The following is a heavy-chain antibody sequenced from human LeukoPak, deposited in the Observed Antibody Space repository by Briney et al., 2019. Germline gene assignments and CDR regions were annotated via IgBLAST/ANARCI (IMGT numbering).Heavy chain of an antibody. J-gene: IGHJ4*02. CDR3: TAGRDGTYSSDY. V-gene: IGHV3-15*01. Sequence: PGGTLSLSWAASGFRINDVWMSCIHQAPGKGLERVGRSKGKTGGGTTDIAAPGQGRFIISRDASKNLLSLQMDTLEIEHTAVYYCTAGRDGTYSSDYWGQGTLVTVSS. D-gene: IGHD1-26*01. CDR1: GFRINDVW. CDR2: SKGKTGGGTT.